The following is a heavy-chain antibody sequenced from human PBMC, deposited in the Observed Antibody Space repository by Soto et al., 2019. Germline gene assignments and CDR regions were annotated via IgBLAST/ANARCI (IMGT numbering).Heavy chain of an antibody. J-gene: IGHJ4*02. V-gene: IGHV4-4*02. Sequence: SETLSLTCAVSGGSISSSNWWSWVRQPPGKGLEWIGEIYHSGSTNYNPSLKSRVTISVDKSKNQFSLKLSSVTAADTAVYYCARDLGRAVAGNDYWGQGTLVTVSS. CDR3: ARDLGRAVAGNDY. CDR2: IYHSGST. CDR1: GGSISSSNW. D-gene: IGHD6-19*01.